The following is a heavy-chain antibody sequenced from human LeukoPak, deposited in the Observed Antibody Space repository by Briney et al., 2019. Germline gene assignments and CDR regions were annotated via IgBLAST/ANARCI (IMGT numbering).Heavy chain of an antibody. CDR1: GYTFTGYY. V-gene: IGHV1-2*02. D-gene: IGHD3-3*01. Sequence: ASVKVSCKAFGYTFTGYYMHWVRQAPGQGLEWMGWINPNSGGTNYAQKFQGRVTMTRDTSISTAYMERSRLRSDDTAVYYCAREGVRTIFGVVIPIHPTQFDPWGQGTLVTVSS. CDR2: INPNSGGT. CDR3: AREGVRTIFGVVIPIHPTQFDP. J-gene: IGHJ5*02.